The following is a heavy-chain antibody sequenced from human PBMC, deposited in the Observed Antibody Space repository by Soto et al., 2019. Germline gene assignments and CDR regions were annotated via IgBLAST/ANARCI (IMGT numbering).Heavy chain of an antibody. CDR2: ITGSSGRT. J-gene: IGHJ4*02. CDR3: AKEYTSTSRGPFDY. Sequence: GGSLRLSCAASGFTFSNYAMNWVRQAPGKGLEWVSGITGSSGRTFYADSVKGRFTISRDNSKNTVYLQMNSERADDTAVYYCAKEYTSTSRGPFDYWGQGALVTVSS. V-gene: IGHV3-23*01. D-gene: IGHD1-26*01. CDR1: GFTFSNYA.